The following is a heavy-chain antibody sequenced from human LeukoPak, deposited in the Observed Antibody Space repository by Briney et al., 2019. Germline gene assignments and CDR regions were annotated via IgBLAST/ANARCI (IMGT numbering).Heavy chain of an antibody. CDR1: GFTFSSYA. Sequence: PGGSLRLSCAASGFTFSSYAMSWVRQAPGKGLEWVSAISGSGGSTYYADSVKGRFTISGDNSKNTLYLQMNSLRAEDTAVYYCAKSPGYSSGWSFDYWGQGTLVTVSS. V-gene: IGHV3-23*01. J-gene: IGHJ4*02. D-gene: IGHD6-19*01. CDR2: ISGSGGST. CDR3: AKSPGYSSGWSFDY.